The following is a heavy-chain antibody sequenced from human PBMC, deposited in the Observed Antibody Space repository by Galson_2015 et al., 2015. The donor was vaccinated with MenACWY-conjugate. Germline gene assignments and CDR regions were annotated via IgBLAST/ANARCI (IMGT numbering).Heavy chain of an antibody. Sequence: SLRLSCAASGFTFSDFRMTWVRQAPGKGLEWVANIKQGGGEKYYVDSVKGRFTISRDNAQKSLYLQMNSLRAEDTAVYYCATTGGRAVAGTDWGQGTLVTVSS. D-gene: IGHD6-19*01. CDR1: GFTFSDFR. J-gene: IGHJ4*02. CDR2: IKQGGGEK. V-gene: IGHV3-7*03. CDR3: ATTGGRAVAGTD.